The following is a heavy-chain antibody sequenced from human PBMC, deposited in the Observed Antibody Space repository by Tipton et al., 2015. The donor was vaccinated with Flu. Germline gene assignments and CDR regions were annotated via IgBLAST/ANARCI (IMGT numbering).Heavy chain of an antibody. J-gene: IGHJ3*02. CDR1: GFTFINYW. CDR2: IKQDGREK. Sequence: SLRLSCAASGFTFINYWMTWVRQVPGKGLEWVANIKQDGREKYYVDSVKGRFTISRDNAKNSLDLQMNSLRAEDTAVYYCARASAWSGHKGGCAFDIWGQGTMVTVSS. V-gene: IGHV3-7*01. CDR3: ARASAWSGHKGGCAFDI. D-gene: IGHD3-3*01.